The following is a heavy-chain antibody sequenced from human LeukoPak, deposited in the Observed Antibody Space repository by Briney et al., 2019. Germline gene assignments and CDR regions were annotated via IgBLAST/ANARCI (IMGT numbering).Heavy chain of an antibody. V-gene: IGHV3-30*18. CDR3: AKEREMATRYYFDY. J-gene: IGHJ4*02. D-gene: IGHD5-24*01. CDR1: GFTFSTYW. CDR2: ISYDGSNE. Sequence: PGGSLRLSCAASGFTFSTYWMSWVRQAPGKGLEWVASISYDGSNEYYGDSVKGRFSVSRDNSKNTLYLHMNSLRAEDTAVYYCAKEREMATRYYFDYWGQGTLVTVSS.